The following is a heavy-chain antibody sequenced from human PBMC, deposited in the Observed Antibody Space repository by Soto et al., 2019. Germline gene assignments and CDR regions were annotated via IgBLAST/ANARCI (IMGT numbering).Heavy chain of an antibody. CDR1: GHTFQNYA. CDR2: ISGSGGST. D-gene: IGHD2-2*01. J-gene: IGHJ4*02. V-gene: IGHV3-23*01. CDR3: AKVSMCIEVLPAALN. Sequence: EVQLLESGGGSVQPGGSLRLSCVASGHTFQNYAMTWVRQAPGKGLEWVSGISGSGGSTYYAYSVRGRFTISRDDSKNTLYRQMSILKDEDAAVYYCAKVSMCIEVLPAALNWGQGTPVTGSS.